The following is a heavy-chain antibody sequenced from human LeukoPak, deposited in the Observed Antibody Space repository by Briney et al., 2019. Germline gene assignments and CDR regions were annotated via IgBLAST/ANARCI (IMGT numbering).Heavy chain of an antibody. CDR1: GYTFTSYA. Sequence: ASVKVSCKASGYTFTSYAMHWVRQAPGQRLEWMGWINAGNGNTKYSQKFQGRVTITRDTSASTAYMELSSLRSEDTAVYYCAGSRRLRFLEWLLKGFDYWGQGTLVTVSS. J-gene: IGHJ4*02. CDR2: INAGNGNT. V-gene: IGHV1-3*01. CDR3: AGSRRLRFLEWLLKGFDY. D-gene: IGHD3-3*01.